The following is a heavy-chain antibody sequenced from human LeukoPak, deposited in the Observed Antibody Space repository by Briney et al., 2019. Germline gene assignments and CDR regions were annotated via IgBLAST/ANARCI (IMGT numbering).Heavy chain of an antibody. CDR2: ISGSGGST. Sequence: PGGSLLLSCAASGFTFSSYAMSWVRQAPGKGLEWVSAISGSGGSTYYADSVKGRFTISRDNSKNTLYLQMNSLRAEDTAVYYCARALLGGRDSRTNAFDIWGQGTMVTVSS. J-gene: IGHJ3*02. V-gene: IGHV3-23*01. CDR3: ARALLGGRDSRTNAFDI. CDR1: GFTFSSYA. D-gene: IGHD3-22*01.